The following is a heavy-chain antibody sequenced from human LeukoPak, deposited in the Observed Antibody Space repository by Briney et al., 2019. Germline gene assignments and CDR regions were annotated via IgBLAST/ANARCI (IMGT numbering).Heavy chain of an antibody. V-gene: IGHV1-24*01. CDR3: ATAIVQNQLRYFDWLPH. Sequence: ASVKVSCKVSGYTLTELSMHWVRQAPGKGLEWMGGFDPEDGETIYAQKFQGRVTMTEDTSTDTAYMELSSLRSEDTAVYYCATAIVQNQLRYFDWLPHWGQGTLVTVSS. CDR1: GYTLTELS. CDR2: FDPEDGET. J-gene: IGHJ4*02. D-gene: IGHD3-9*01.